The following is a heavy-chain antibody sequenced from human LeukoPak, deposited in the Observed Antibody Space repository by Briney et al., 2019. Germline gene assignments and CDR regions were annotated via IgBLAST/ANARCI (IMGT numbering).Heavy chain of an antibody. CDR3: ATRCWSSSGSSWFDP. CDR2: IYYSGST. V-gene: IGHV4-31*03. Sequence: SQTLSLTCTVSGGSISSGGYYWSWIRQHPGKGLEWIGYIYYSGSTYYNPSLKSRVTISVDTSKNQYSLKLSSVTAADTAVYYCATRCWSSSGSSWFDPWGQGTLVTVSS. J-gene: IGHJ5*02. CDR1: GGSISSGGYY. D-gene: IGHD6-25*01.